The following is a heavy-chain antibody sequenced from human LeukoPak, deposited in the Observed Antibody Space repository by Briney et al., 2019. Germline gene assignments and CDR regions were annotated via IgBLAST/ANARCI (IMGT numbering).Heavy chain of an antibody. Sequence: PGGSLRLSCAASGFTSSSYSMTWVRQAPGKGLEWVSSISGNSRYIYYADSMRGRFTISRDNAKNSLYLQMNSLKPEDTAVYYCARVAEAAAFDSWGQGTLVTVSS. J-gene: IGHJ4*02. V-gene: IGHV3-21*06. CDR2: ISGNSRYI. CDR1: GFTSSSYS. D-gene: IGHD6-13*01. CDR3: ARVAEAAAFDS.